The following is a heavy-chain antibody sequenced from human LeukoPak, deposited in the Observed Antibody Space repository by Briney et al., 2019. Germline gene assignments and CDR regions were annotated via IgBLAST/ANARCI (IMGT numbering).Heavy chain of an antibody. Sequence: PSETLSLTCTVSGGSISSSSYYWGWIRQPPGKGLEWIGSIYYSGSTNYNPSLKSRVTMSVDTSKNQFSLKLSSVTAADTAVYYCAREGYDLDAFDIWGQGTMVTVSS. CDR3: AREGYDLDAFDI. V-gene: IGHV4-39*07. D-gene: IGHD3-22*01. CDR2: IYYSGST. CDR1: GGSISSSSYY. J-gene: IGHJ3*02.